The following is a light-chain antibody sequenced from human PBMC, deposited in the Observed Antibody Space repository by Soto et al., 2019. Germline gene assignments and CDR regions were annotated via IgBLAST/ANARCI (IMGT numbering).Light chain of an antibody. CDR1: QTITNY. CDR2: AAS. J-gene: IGKJ1*01. CDR3: QQSYSSPWT. Sequence: DIQMTQSPSSLSASVGDRVTITCWASQTITNYLNWYQQKPGKAPKLLIYAASTLLSGVPSRFTGGGSGTDFTLTIDSLQPEDFATYFCQQSYSSPWTFGQGTKV. V-gene: IGKV1-39*01.